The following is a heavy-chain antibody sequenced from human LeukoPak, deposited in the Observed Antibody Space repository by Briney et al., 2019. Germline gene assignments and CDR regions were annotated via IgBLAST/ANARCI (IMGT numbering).Heavy chain of an antibody. Sequence: ASVKVSCKASGYTFTSYGISWVRQAPGQGLEWMGWISAYNGNTNYAQKLQGRVTMTTDTSTSTAYMELRSLRSDDTAVYYCARGAYSSSWYYHYYYYMDVWGKGTTVTVSS. CDR1: GYTFTSYG. CDR3: ARGAYSSSWYYHYYYYMDV. D-gene: IGHD6-13*01. J-gene: IGHJ6*03. CDR2: ISAYNGNT. V-gene: IGHV1-18*01.